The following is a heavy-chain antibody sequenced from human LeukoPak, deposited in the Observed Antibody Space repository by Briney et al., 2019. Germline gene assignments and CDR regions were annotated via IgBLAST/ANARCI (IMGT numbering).Heavy chain of an antibody. J-gene: IGHJ4*02. CDR3: ARYSSGRYGPITHTFDY. Sequence: HPGGSLRLSCAASGFTFSSYWMSWVRQAPGKGLEWVANIKLDGSEKYYVDSVKGRFTISRDNAKKSLYLQMNSLRDEDTAVYYCARYSSGRYGPITHTFDYWGQGTLVTVSS. V-gene: IGHV3-7*01. CDR2: IKLDGSEK. D-gene: IGHD6-19*01. CDR1: GFTFSSYW.